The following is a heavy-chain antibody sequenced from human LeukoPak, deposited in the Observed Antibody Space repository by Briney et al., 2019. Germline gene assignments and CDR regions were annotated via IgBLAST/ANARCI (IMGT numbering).Heavy chain of an antibody. V-gene: IGHV3-23*01. D-gene: IGHD3-10*01. J-gene: IGHJ4*02. CDR1: GFTFSNHG. CDR2: ISGSGGST. Sequence: GGSLRLSCAASGFTFSNHGMSWVRQAPGKGLEWVSAISGSGGSTYYADSVKGRFTISRDNSKNTLYLQMNSLRAEDTAVYYCAKAAYGSESYYDPFDYWGQGTLVTVSS. CDR3: AKAAYGSESYYDPFDY.